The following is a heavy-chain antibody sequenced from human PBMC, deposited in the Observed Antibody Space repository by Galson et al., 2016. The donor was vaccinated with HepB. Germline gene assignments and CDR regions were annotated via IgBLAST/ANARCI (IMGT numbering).Heavy chain of an antibody. D-gene: IGHD1-26*01. V-gene: IGHV3-30*03. J-gene: IGHJ4*02. Sequence: SLRLSCAASGFTSSDFGMHWVRQAPGKGLEWLAVISYDGSHKYYADSVKGRFTISRDSSKNTLFLQMNSLRAEDTAVYYCATPRDSSGSYFPPRDWGQGTLVTVSS. CDR2: ISYDGSHK. CDR1: GFTSSDFG. CDR3: ATPRDSSGSYFPPRD.